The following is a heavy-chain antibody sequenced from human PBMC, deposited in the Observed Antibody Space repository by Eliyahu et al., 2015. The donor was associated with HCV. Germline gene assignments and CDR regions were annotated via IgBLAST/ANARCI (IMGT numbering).Heavy chain of an antibody. D-gene: IGHD2-21*02. CDR2: ISSSSNYI. V-gene: IGHV3-21*02. CDR1: GFTFSTYT. Sequence: EVQLVESGGGLVKPGGSLRLXXXXSGFTFSTYTXXWVRQVPGKGLEWVASISSSSNYIYYTDSVKGRFTISRDNAKKSLSLQMNSLRAEDTAVYYCVSLYCGGDCYKPPYNWFDPWGQGTLVTVSS. J-gene: IGHJ5*02. CDR3: VSLYCGGDCYKPPYNWFDP.